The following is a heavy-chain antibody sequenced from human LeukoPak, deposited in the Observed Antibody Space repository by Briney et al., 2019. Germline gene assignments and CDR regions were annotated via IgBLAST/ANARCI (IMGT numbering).Heavy chain of an antibody. D-gene: IGHD3-10*01. V-gene: IGHV1-8*01. CDR2: MNPNSGNT. J-gene: IGHJ4*02. CDR3: ARRYHYGSGSYYTELYHDY. Sequence: ASVKVSCKASGYTFTSYDINWVRQATGQGLEWMGWMNPNSGNTGYAQKFQGRVTMTRNTSIGTAYMELSSLRSEDTAVYYCARRYHYGSGSYYTELYHDYWGQGTLVTVSS. CDR1: GYTFTSYD.